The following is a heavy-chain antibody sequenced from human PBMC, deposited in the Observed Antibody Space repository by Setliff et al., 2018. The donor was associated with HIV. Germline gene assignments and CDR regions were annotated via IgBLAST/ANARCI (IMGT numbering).Heavy chain of an antibody. Sequence: ASVKVSCKASGYTFTNYGITWVRLAPGQGLEWMGWITADNGNTNYAQRFKGRVTMTSDTSTSTAYMELRSLRSDDTAVYYCARFSSSWPYYFDYWGQRMLVTVSS. V-gene: IGHV1-18*01. CDR3: ARFSSSWPYYFDY. CDR1: GYTFTNYG. J-gene: IGHJ4*02. D-gene: IGHD6-13*01. CDR2: ITADNGNT.